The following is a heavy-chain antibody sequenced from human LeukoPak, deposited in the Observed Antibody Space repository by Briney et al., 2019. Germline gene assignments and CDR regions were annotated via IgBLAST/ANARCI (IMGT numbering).Heavy chain of an antibody. V-gene: IGHV4-39*01. D-gene: IGHD3-9*01. CDR2: IYYSGST. CDR3: ARLPQRSDILTSYANSFDY. J-gene: IGHJ4*02. Sequence: SETLSLSCTVSGASISSSSYYWAWIRQPPGKGLEWIGNIYYSGSTYYNPSLNSRVTISVDTSKNRFSLKLTSVTAADTAVFYCARLPQRSDILTSYANSFDYWGQGTLVTVSS. CDR1: GASISSSSYY.